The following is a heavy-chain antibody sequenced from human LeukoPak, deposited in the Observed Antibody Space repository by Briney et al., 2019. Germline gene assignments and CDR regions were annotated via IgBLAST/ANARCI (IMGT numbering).Heavy chain of an antibody. Sequence: GGSLRLSCAASGFTFSSYWMHWVRQAPGKGLVWVSRINSDGSSTSYADSVKGRFTISRDNAKNTLYLQMNSLRAEDTAVYYCARAQVGAWGFVDYWGQGTLVTVSS. CDR1: GFTFSSYW. J-gene: IGHJ4*02. CDR3: ARAQVGAWGFVDY. CDR2: INSDGSST. D-gene: IGHD1-26*01. V-gene: IGHV3-74*01.